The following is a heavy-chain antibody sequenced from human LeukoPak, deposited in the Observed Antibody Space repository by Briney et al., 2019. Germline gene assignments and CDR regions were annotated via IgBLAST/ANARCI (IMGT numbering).Heavy chain of an antibody. D-gene: IGHD3-10*01. V-gene: IGHV3-66*01. CDR1: EFSVGSNY. CDR3: VRDFGSFYFDY. Sequence: PGGSLRLSCAASEFSVGSNYMTWVRQAPGKGLEWVSLIYSGGSTYYADSVKGRFTISRDNSKNTLYLQMNSLRAEDTAVYYCVRDFGSFYFDYWGQGTLVSVSS. J-gene: IGHJ4*02. CDR2: IYSGGST.